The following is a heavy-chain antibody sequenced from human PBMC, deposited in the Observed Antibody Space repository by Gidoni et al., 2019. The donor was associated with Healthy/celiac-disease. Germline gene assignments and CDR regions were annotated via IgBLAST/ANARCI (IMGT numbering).Heavy chain of an antibody. V-gene: IGHV4-39*01. D-gene: IGHD1-26*01. J-gene: IGHJ4*02. CDR1: DGSISSSSYY. CDR2: IYYSGST. CDR3: ARRHWELRDDY. Sequence: QLQLQESGPGLVKPSETLSLTCTVSDGSISSSSYYWGWIRQPPGKGLEWSGSIYYSGSTDYNPSLKRRVTISVDTSKNQFSLKLSSVTAADTAVYYCARRHWELRDDYWGQRTLVTVSS.